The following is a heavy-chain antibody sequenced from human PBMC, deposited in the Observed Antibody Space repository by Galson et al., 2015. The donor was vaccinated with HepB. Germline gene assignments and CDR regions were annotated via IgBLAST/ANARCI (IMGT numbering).Heavy chain of an antibody. CDR1: GFTFSDYY. D-gene: IGHD6-19*01. CDR2: ISHDGSDK. Sequence: SLRLSCAASGFTFSDYYMSWIRQAPGKGLEWVAIISHDGSDKFYADSVRGRLSISRDNTANALFLVMNNLRGDDTGVYYCAKDRWTRRVALGGSDYWRQGTVVTVSS. V-gene: IGHV3-30*18. CDR3: AKDRWTRRVALGGSDY. J-gene: IGHJ4*02.